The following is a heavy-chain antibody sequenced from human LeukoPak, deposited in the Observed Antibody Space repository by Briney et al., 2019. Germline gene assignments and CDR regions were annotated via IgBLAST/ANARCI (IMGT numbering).Heavy chain of an antibody. CDR2: INPNSGGT. V-gene: IGHV1-2*02. J-gene: IGHJ6*03. Sequence: ASVKVPCKASGYTFTGYYMHWVRQAPGQGLEWMGWINPNSGGTNYAQKFQGRVTMTRDTSISTAYMELSRLRSDDTAVYYCARDSPITMVRGVYYYYMDVWGKGTTVTVSS. D-gene: IGHD3-10*01. CDR1: GYTFTGYY. CDR3: ARDSPITMVRGVYYYYMDV.